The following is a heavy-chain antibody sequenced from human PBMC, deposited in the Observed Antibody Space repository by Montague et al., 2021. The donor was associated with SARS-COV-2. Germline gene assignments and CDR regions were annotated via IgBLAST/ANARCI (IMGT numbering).Heavy chain of an antibody. CDR1: GFTFSSYA. CDR2: ISYDGSNK. Sequence: SLRPSCAASGFTFSSYAMHWVRQAPGKGLEWVAVISYDGSNKYYADSVKGRFTISRDNSKNTLYLQMNSLRAEDTAVYYCARTLLDYYGMDVWGQGTTVTVSS. V-gene: IGHV3-30-3*01. J-gene: IGHJ6*02. D-gene: IGHD2/OR15-2a*01. CDR3: ARTLLDYYGMDV.